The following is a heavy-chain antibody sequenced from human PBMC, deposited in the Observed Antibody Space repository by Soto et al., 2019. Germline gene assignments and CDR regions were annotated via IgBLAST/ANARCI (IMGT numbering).Heavy chain of an antibody. CDR3: EKSGSSGWYGWFDP. V-gene: IGHV2-5*01. J-gene: IGHJ5*02. Sequence: SGPTLVNPTQTLTLTCIFSGFSLRTSGVGVGWIRQPPGKALEWLGFIYWNDDKRYSPSLKSRLTIKKDTSKNQVVLTMTNMDPVDKETYYCEKSGSSGWYGWFDPWGQGNLVTVSA. D-gene: IGHD6-19*01. CDR1: GFSLRTSGVG. CDR2: IYWNDDK.